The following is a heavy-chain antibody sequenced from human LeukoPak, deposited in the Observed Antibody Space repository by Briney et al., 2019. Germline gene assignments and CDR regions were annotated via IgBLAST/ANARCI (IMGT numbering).Heavy chain of an antibody. D-gene: IGHD4-17*01. J-gene: IGHJ4*02. Sequence: PGGSLRLSCAASGFTVSSNYMSWVRQAPGKGLEWVSVIYSGGSTYYADSVKGRFTISRDNSKNTLYLQMNILRAEDTAVYYCAGLYGDYGPYYFDYWGQEALVTVSS. CDR1: GFTVSSNY. CDR2: IYSGGST. CDR3: AGLYGDYGPYYFDY. V-gene: IGHV3-53*01.